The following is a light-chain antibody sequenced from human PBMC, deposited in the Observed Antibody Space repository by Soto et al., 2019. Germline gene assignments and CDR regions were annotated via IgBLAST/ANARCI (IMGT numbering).Light chain of an antibody. J-gene: IGKJ4*01. CDR3: RYYNNWALGT. Sequence: MTESLSVLAVSLRKRATLSCRASQSVSSNLAWYQQKPGQAPRLLIYGASTRATGIPARFSGSGSVIEFAVASISLRSADLALLFNRYYNNWALGTFGEGTKVDIK. V-gene: IGKV3-15*01. CDR1: QSVSSN. CDR2: GAS.